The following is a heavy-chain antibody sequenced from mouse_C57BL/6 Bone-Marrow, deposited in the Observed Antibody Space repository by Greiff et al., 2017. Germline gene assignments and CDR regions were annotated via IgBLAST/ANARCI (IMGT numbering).Heavy chain of an antibody. V-gene: IGHV1-54*01. J-gene: IGHJ2*01. Sequence: QVQLQQSGAELVRPGTSVKVSCKASGYAFTNYLIEWVKQRPGQGLEWIGVINPGSGGTKYNEKFKGKATLTADKSSSTAYMQLSSLTSEDSAVYFCAREGGHYYGSPFDYWGQGTTLTVSS. CDR1: GYAFTNYL. D-gene: IGHD1-1*01. CDR2: INPGSGGT. CDR3: AREGGHYYGSPFDY.